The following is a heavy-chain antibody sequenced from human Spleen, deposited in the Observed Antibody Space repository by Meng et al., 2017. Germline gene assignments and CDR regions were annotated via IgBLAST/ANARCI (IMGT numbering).Heavy chain of an antibody. J-gene: IGHJ4*02. CDR3: AGDPDLYGESHFDY. V-gene: IGHV3-74*01. CDR1: GFTFNKHW. Sequence: VKLVESGGGLVQPGGSLRVSCAASGFTFNKHWMHWVRQAPGKGLVWVSRISGDGRSTASADSVRGRFTIFRDNAKNTLYLQMNSLKAEDTAVYYCAGDPDLYGESHFDYWGQGTLVTVSS. CDR2: ISGDGRST. D-gene: IGHD4-17*01.